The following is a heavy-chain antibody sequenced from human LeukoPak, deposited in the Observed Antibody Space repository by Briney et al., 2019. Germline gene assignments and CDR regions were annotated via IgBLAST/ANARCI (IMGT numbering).Heavy chain of an antibody. Sequence: PSETLSLTCTVSGGSIGSSSYYWGWIRQPPGKGLNWIGSIYYSGSTYCNPSLKSRVTISVDTSKNQFSLKLSSMTAADTAIYYCAAQPDYWGQGTLVTVSS. CDR1: GGSIGSSSYY. CDR2: IYYSGST. CDR3: AAQPDY. V-gene: IGHV4-39*07. J-gene: IGHJ4*02.